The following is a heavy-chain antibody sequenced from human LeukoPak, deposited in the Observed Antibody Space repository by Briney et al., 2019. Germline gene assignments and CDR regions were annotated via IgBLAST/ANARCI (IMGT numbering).Heavy chain of an antibody. D-gene: IGHD3-3*01. V-gene: IGHV1-69-2*01. CDR3: TTTNVGNSPRDY. Sequence: ASAKVSCKASGYTFDDNYMHWVQQAPGKGPEWMGFVDPKDGETVYAEKFQDRVTLSADTSIDTAYMELSSLTSEDTAMYYCTTTNVGNSPRDYWGQGTLVTVSS. CDR1: GYTFDDNY. CDR2: VDPKDGET. J-gene: IGHJ4*02.